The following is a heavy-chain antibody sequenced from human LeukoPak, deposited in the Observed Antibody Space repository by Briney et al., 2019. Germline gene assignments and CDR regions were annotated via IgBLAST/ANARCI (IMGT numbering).Heavy chain of an antibody. CDR3: AKAAVDDYGSHENPRLYQYYHFDV. CDR2: INWSGGSA. D-gene: IGHD4-17*01. CDR1: GFSFSDYG. Sequence: GGSLRLSCAASGFSFSDYGMSWVRQAPGKGLEWVSGINWSGGSADYGDSVKGRFTVSRDNARISLSLQMNNLRAEDTALYYCAKAAVDDYGSHENPRLYQYYHFDVWCKGNTVIVSS. J-gene: IGHJ6*03. V-gene: IGHV3-20*04.